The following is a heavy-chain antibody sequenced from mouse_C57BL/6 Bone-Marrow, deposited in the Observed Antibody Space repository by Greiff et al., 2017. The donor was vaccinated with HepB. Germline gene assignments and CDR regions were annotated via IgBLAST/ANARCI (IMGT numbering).Heavy chain of an antibody. CDR2: IDPNSGGT. Sequence: QVQLQPGAELVKPGASVKLSCTASGYTFTSYWMHWVKQRPGRGLEWIGRIDPNSGGTKYNEKFKSKATLTVDKPSSTAYMQLSSLTSEDSAVYYCARWGIYYGNYDYYAMDYWGQGTSVTVSS. J-gene: IGHJ4*01. CDR3: ARWGIYYGNYDYYAMDY. D-gene: IGHD2-1*01. CDR1: GYTFTSYW. V-gene: IGHV1-72*01.